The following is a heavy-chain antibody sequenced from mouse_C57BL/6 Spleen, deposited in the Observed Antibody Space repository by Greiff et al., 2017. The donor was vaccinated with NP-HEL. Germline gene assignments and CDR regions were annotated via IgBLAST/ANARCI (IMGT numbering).Heavy chain of an antibody. D-gene: IGHD4-1*02. V-gene: IGHV5-9*01. Sequence: EVKLVESGGGLVKPGGSLKLSCAASGFTFSSYTMSWVRQTPEKRLEWVATISGGGGNTYYPDSVKGRFTISRDNAKNTLYLQMSSLRSEDTALYYCARDQLGRYFDYWGQGTTLTVSS. CDR2: ISGGGGNT. CDR1: GFTFSSYT. CDR3: ARDQLGRYFDY. J-gene: IGHJ2*01.